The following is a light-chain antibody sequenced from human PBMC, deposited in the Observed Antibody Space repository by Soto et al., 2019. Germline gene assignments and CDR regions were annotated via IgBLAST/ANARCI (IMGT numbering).Light chain of an antibody. CDR1: SSEVGGYNY. CDR2: DIS. V-gene: IGLV2-14*01. CDR3: SSYTSRLFV. J-gene: IGLJ1*01. Sequence: QSALTQPASVSGSAKQSITISCTRTSSEVGGYNYVSWYQQHPGKAPKLMIYDISNRPSGVSNRFSGSKSGNTASLTISGLQAEDEADYYCSSYTSRLFVFGTGTKLTVL.